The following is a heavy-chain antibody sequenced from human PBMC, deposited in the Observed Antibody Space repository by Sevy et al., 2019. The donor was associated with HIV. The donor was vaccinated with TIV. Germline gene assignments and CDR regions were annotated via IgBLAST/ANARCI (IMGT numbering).Heavy chain of an antibody. CDR3: VRLESCGGDCYYFDS. Sequence: GRSLRLSCAASGFIFSHYDMHWVRQAPGKGLEWVAVIASHGNYNSLAASVKGRFTISRDTARNTLDLQMNSLRVEDTAVYYCVRLESCGGDCYYFDSWGQGALVTVSS. CDR1: GFIFSHYD. V-gene: IGHV3-30-3*01. CDR2: IASHGNYN. D-gene: IGHD2-21*02. J-gene: IGHJ4*02.